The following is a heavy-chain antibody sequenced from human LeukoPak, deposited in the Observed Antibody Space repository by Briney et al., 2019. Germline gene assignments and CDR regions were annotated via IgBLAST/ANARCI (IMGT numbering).Heavy chain of an antibody. J-gene: IGHJ4*02. CDR3: ARGYCSGGSCYEVSD. CDR1: GGSISSGGSR. V-gene: IGHV4-30-2*01. D-gene: IGHD2-15*01. CDR2: IYHSGST. Sequence: SETLSLTCNVSGGSISSGGSRWSWIRQHPGKGLEWIGYIYHSGSTYYNPSLKSRVTISVDRSKNQFSLKLSSVTAADTAVYYCARGYCSGGSCYEVSDWGQGTLVTVSS.